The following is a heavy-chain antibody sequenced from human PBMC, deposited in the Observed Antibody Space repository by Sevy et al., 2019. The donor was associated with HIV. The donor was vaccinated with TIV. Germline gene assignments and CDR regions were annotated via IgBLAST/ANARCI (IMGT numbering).Heavy chain of an antibody. CDR3: TNNRGYCIDGVCGEYFDS. CDR2: INSDDTSI. D-gene: IGHD2-8*01. CDR1: GFPFSSHW. Sequence: GGSLRLSCEASGFPFSSHWMHWVRQGPGQGLVWVSGINSDDTSIPYADSVKGRFTISRDNVKNTLYLQMNSLKSDDTAVYYCTNNRGYCIDGVCGEYFDSWGQGTLVTVSS. V-gene: IGHV3-74*01. J-gene: IGHJ4*02.